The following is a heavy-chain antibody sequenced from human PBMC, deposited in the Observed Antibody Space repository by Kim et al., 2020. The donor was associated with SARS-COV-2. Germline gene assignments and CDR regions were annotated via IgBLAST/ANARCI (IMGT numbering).Heavy chain of an antibody. J-gene: IGHJ4*02. Sequence: SETLSLTCAVYGGSFSGYYWSWIRQPPGKGLEWIGEINHSGSTNYNPSLKSRVTISVDTSKNQFSLKLSSVTAADTAVYYCARGLVRGVIGYWGQGTLVTVSS. V-gene: IGHV4-34*01. CDR1: GGSFSGYY. D-gene: IGHD3-10*01. CDR3: ARGLVRGVIGY. CDR2: INHSGST.